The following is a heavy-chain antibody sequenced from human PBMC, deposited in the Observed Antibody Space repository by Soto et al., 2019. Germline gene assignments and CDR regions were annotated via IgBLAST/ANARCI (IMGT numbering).Heavy chain of an antibody. J-gene: IGHJ6*03. CDR3: ARVARTTIFGVGYYYYYYMDV. Sequence: QVQLVESGGGLVKPGGSLRLSCAASGFTFSDYYMSWIRQAPGKGLEWVSYISSSGSTIYYADSVKGRFTISRDNAKNSLYLQMNSLRAEDTAVYYCARVARTTIFGVGYYYYYYMDVWGKGTTVTVSS. CDR1: GFTFSDYY. V-gene: IGHV3-11*01. D-gene: IGHD3-3*01. CDR2: ISSSGSTI.